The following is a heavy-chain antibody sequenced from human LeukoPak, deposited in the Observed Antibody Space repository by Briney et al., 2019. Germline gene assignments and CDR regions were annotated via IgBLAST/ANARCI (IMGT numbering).Heavy chain of an antibody. CDR1: GYTFTSYY. D-gene: IGHD6-13*01. Sequence: ASVKVSCKASGYTFTSYYMHWVRQAPGRGLEWMGIINPSGGSTSYAQKFQGRVTMTRDTSTSTVYMELSSLRSEDTAVYYCGRVLAAAAPWFDPWGQGTLVTVSS. V-gene: IGHV1-46*01. J-gene: IGHJ5*02. CDR2: INPSGGST. CDR3: GRVLAAAAPWFDP.